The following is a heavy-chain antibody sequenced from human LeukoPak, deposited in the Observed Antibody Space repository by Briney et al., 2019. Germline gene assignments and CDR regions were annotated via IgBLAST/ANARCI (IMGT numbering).Heavy chain of an antibody. D-gene: IGHD3-9*01. CDR2: IYYSGST. Sequence: PSETLSLTCTVSGGFISSYYWSWIRQPPGKGLEWIGYIYYSGSTNYNPSLKSRVTISVDTSKNQFSLKLSSVTAADTAVYYCARTYYDILTGYYPYYLDYWGQGTLVTVSS. J-gene: IGHJ4*02. V-gene: IGHV4-59*01. CDR1: GGFISSYY. CDR3: ARTYYDILTGYYPYYLDY.